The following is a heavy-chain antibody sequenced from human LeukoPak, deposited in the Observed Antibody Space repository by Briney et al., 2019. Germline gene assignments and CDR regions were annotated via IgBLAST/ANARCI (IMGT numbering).Heavy chain of an antibody. J-gene: IGHJ4*02. V-gene: IGHV4-59*01. D-gene: IGHD4-23*01. CDR2: IYYSGNT. CDR1: GGSISSYY. Sequence: KPSETLSLTCTVSGGSISSYYWSWIRQPPGKGLEWIGYIYYSGNTNYNPSLKSRVTISVDTSKNQFSLKLSSVTAADTAVYYCARFYGGNSLWYFDYWGQGTLATVSS. CDR3: ARFYGGNSLWYFDY.